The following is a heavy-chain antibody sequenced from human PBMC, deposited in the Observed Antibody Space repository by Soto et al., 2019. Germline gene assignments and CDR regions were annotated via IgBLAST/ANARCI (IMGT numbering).Heavy chain of an antibody. D-gene: IGHD1-7*01. CDR1: GFTFSSYD. V-gene: IGHV3-64*01. Sequence: EVQLAESGGGMVQPGGSLRLSCVASGFTFSSYDMHWVRQAPGKGLAYVSSIRSNGGTTYYGNSVKGRFTISRDNSKNTLYLQMGSLRAEDMAVYYCVRRVSGNYDYWGQGTLVTVSS. CDR3: VRRVSGNYDY. CDR2: IRSNGGTT. J-gene: IGHJ4*02.